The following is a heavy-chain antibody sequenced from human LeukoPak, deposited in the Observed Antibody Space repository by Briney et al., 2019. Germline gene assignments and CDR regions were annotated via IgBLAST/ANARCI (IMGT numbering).Heavy chain of an antibody. D-gene: IGHD5-18*01. CDR2: IKQDGSEK. CDR3: ARCNYGYSYGYIDY. CDR1: GFTFSSYW. V-gene: IGHV3-7*01. J-gene: IGHJ4*02. Sequence: GGSLRLSCAASGFTFSSYWMSWVRQAPGKGLEWVANIKQDGSEKYYVDSVKGRFTISRDNAKNSLYLQMNSLRAEDTAVYYCARCNYGYSYGYIDYWGQGTLVTVSS.